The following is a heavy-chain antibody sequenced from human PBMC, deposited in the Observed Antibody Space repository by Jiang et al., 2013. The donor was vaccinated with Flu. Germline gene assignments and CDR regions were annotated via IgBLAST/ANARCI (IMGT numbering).Heavy chain of an antibody. V-gene: IGHV2-70*01. Sequence: SWIRQPPRKALEWLALIDWDDDKYYGTSLKTRLTISKDTSKNQVVLTMTNMDPVDTATYYCARVTYYYDSSGYSEPFDYWGQGTLVTVSS. CDR3: ARVTYYYDSSGYSEPFDY. D-gene: IGHD3-22*01. CDR2: IDWDDDK. J-gene: IGHJ4*02.